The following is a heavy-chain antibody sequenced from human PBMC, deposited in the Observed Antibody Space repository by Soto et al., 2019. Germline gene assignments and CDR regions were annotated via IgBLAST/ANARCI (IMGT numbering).Heavy chain of an antibody. V-gene: IGHV6-1*01. J-gene: IGHJ5*02. Sequence: SHTLSLTCAISGCSVSSNTASLNWIRQSPSRGLEWLGRTYFMSKWYNDYAVSVKSRIIINPDTSNNQFSLQLNSVTPEDTAVYFCAKGDNLGPKTGYAFDPWGQGIMVTVS. D-gene: IGHD5-12*01. CDR1: GCSVSSNTAS. CDR2: TYFMSKWYN. CDR3: AKGDNLGPKTGYAFDP.